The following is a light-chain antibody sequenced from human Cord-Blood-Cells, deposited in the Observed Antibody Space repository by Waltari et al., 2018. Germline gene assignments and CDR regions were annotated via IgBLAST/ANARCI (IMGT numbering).Light chain of an antibody. CDR1: QSVLYSSNNKNY. CDR2: WAS. J-gene: IGKJ1*01. Sequence: DIVMTQSPDSLAVSLGERATIKCKCSQSVLYSSNNKNYLAWYQQKPGQPPKLLIYWASTRESGVPDRFSGSGSGTDFTLTISSLQAEDVAVYYCQQYYSTPWTFGQGTKVEIK. CDR3: QQYYSTPWT. V-gene: IGKV4-1*01.